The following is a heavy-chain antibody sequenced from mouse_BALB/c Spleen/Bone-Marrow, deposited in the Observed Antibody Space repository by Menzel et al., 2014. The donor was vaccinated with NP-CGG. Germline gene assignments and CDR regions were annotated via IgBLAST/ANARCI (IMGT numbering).Heavy chain of an antibody. Sequence: EVQLQQSGAELVKPGASVKLSCTASGFNIKDTYMHWVKQRPEQGLEWIGRIDPANGNTKYDPKFQGKATITADTSSNTAYLQLSSLTSEDTALYYCARYRLGTYFDYWGQGTTLTVSS. D-gene: IGHD1-2*01. CDR2: IDPANGNT. CDR1: GFNIKDTY. V-gene: IGHV14-3*02. J-gene: IGHJ2*01. CDR3: ARYRLGTYFDY.